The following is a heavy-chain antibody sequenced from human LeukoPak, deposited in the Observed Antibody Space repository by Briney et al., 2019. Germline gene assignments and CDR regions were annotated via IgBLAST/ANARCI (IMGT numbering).Heavy chain of an antibody. V-gene: IGHV3-15*01. CDR2: IKSKTDGGTT. J-gene: IGHJ4*02. Sequence: GGSLRLSYAASGFTFSNAWMSWVRQAPGKGLEWVGRIKSKTDGGTTDYAAPVKGRFTISRDDSKNTLYLQMNSLKTEDTAVYYCTTLYSYGFFDYWGQGTLVTVSS. CDR3: TTLYSYGFFDY. D-gene: IGHD5-18*01. CDR1: GFTFSNAW.